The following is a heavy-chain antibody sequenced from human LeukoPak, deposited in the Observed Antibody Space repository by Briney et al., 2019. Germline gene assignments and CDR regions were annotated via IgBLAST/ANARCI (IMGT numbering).Heavy chain of an antibody. D-gene: IGHD4-17*01. CDR2: IYYSGST. J-gene: IGHJ4*02. Sequence: SETLSLTCTVSGGSISSYYWSWIRQPPGKGLEWIGYIYYSGSTNYNPSLKSRVTISVDTSKNQFSLKLSSVTAADTAVYYCARSESGYGDLWDYWGQGTLVTVSS. CDR3: ARSESGYGDLWDY. V-gene: IGHV4-59*08. CDR1: GGSISSYY.